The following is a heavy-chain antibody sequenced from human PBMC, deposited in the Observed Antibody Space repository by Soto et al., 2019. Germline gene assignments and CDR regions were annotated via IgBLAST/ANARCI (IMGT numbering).Heavy chain of an antibody. V-gene: IGHV1-2*02. CDR2: INLNSGDT. J-gene: IGHJ4*02. Sequence: ASVKVSCKASGHTFTDSSMHWVRQAPGQGLEWMGWINLNSGDTNYAQKFQGRVTMTWDTSINTAYMELSRLKSDDTAMFFCARDLGGYXFYGPDSWGQGTLVTVSS. CDR1: GHTFTDSS. D-gene: IGHD5-12*01. CDR3: ARDLGGYXFYGPDS.